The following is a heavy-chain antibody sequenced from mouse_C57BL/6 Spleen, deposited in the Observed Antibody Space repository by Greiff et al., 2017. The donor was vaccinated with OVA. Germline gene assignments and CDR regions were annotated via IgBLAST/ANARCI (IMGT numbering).Heavy chain of an antibody. D-gene: IGHD2-4*01. Sequence: QVQLQQPGAELVRPGSSVKLSCKASGYTFTSYWMHWVKQRPIQGLEWIGNIDPSDSETHYNQKFKDKATLTVDKSSSTAYMQLSSLTSEDSAVYYCAGGDDYDGVDYWGKGTTRTVSS. CDR3: AGGDDYDGVDY. CDR2: IDPSDSET. J-gene: IGHJ2*01. CDR1: GYTFTSYW. V-gene: IGHV1-52*01.